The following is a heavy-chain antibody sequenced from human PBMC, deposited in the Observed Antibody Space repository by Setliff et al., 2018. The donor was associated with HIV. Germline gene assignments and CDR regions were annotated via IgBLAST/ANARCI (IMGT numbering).Heavy chain of an antibody. CDR1: GYTITSYG. D-gene: IGHD4-17*01. Sequence: ASVKVSCKASGYTITSYGISWVRQAPGQGLEWMGWISAYNGNTNYAQKLQGRVTMTTDTSTSTAYMELRSLRSDDTAVYYCARDQGTTVVTPVDYWGQGTLVTVSS. CDR2: ISAYNGNT. CDR3: ARDQGTTVVTPVDY. V-gene: IGHV1-18*01. J-gene: IGHJ4*02.